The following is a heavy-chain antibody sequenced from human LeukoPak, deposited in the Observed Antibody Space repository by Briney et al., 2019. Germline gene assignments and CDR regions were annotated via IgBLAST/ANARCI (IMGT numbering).Heavy chain of an antibody. J-gene: IGHJ6*04. Sequence: GGSLRLSCAASGFTFSTYSMNWVRQAPGKGLEWVSSISSRRSYIYYADSVKGRFTISRDNAKNSLYLQMNSLRAEDTAVYYCARDADRAMGYGMDVWGKGTTVTVSS. CDR3: ARDADRAMGYGMDV. D-gene: IGHD5-18*01. CDR1: GFTFSTYS. CDR2: ISSRRSYI. V-gene: IGHV3-21*01.